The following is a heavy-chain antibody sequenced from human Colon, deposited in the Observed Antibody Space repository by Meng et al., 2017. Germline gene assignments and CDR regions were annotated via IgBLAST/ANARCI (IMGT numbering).Heavy chain of an antibody. CDR1: GGSMSGFY. J-gene: IGHJ4*02. D-gene: IGHD3-16*02. CDR3: AREKGDYSVRESYRYDY. V-gene: IGHV4-59*01. Sequence: SETLSLTCTVSGGSMSGFYWSWVRQPPGKGLEWIGYIYYSGNTKYNPSLQSRITISIDTSKNQFSLNLRSVTAADTAVYYCAREKGDYSVRESYRYDYWGQGTLVTVSS. CDR2: IYYSGNT.